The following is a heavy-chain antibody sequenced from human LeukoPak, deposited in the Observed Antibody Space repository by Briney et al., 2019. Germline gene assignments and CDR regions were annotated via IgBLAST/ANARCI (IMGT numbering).Heavy chain of an antibody. Sequence: QSGGSLRLSCAASGYTFSGYAMSWVRQAPGKGLEWVSAISGSGGSTYYADSVKGRFTISRDNSKNTLYLQMDSLRAEDTAVYYCARSSSGWFHFDYWGQGTLVTVSS. V-gene: IGHV3-23*01. J-gene: IGHJ4*02. CDR2: ISGSGGST. CDR3: ARSSSGWFHFDY. CDR1: GYTFSGYA. D-gene: IGHD6-19*01.